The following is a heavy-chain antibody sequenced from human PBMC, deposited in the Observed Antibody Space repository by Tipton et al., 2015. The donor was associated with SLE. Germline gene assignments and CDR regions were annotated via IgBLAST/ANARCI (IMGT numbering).Heavy chain of an antibody. V-gene: IGHV4-61*09. D-gene: IGHD6-25*01. CDR1: GGSISSGSYY. Sequence: LRLSCTVSGGSISSGSYYWSWIRQPAGKGLEWIGHIYTSGGTNYNPSLKSRVTISVDTSKNQFSLKLSSVTAADTAVYYCARDRVYSSGIDPWGQGTLVTVSS. CDR2: IYTSGGT. CDR3: ARDRVYSSGIDP. J-gene: IGHJ5*02.